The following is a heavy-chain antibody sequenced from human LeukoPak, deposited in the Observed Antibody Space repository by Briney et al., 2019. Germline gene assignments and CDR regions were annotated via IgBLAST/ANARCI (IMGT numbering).Heavy chain of an antibody. CDR1: DYTFTSYG. D-gene: IGHD6-13*01. V-gene: IGHV1-18*01. Sequence: GASVKVSCKASDYTFTSYGISWVRQAPAQGLEWMGWISPYSDNTNSAQNLQGRVTMTTDTSTSTAYMELRSLTSDDTAMYYCARGGPFSIAAARVYYFDYWGQGTLVTVSS. J-gene: IGHJ4*02. CDR3: ARGGPFSIAAARVYYFDY. CDR2: ISPYSDNT.